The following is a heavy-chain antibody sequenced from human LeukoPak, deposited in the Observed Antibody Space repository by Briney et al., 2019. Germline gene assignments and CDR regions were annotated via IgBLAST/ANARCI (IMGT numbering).Heavy chain of an antibody. CDR2: IYYSGST. D-gene: IGHD6-19*01. Sequence: SETLSLTCTVSGGSISSYYWSWIRQPPGKGLEWIGYIYYSGSTNYNPPLKSRVTISVDTSKNQFSLKLSSVTAADTAVYYCARAVAATFDYWGQGTLVTVSS. CDR1: GGSISSYY. J-gene: IGHJ4*02. CDR3: ARAVAATFDY. V-gene: IGHV4-59*01.